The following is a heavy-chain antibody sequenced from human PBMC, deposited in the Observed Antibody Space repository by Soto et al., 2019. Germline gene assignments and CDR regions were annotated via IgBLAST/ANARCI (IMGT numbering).Heavy chain of an antibody. D-gene: IGHD3-22*01. J-gene: IGHJ4*02. CDR2: IYHSGST. Sequence: SETLSLTCAVSGGSISSGGYSWSWIRQPPGKGLEWIGYIYHSGSTYYNPSLKSRVTISVDRSKNQFSLKLSSVTAADTAVYYCARVHDSSGYYYLFDYWGQGTLVTVSS. V-gene: IGHV4-30-2*01. CDR1: GGSISSGGYS. CDR3: ARVHDSSGYYYLFDY.